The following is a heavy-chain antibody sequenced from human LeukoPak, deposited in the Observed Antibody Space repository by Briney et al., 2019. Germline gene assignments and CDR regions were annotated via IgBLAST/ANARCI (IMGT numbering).Heavy chain of an antibody. CDR3: ARGGDSSGYLDY. D-gene: IGHD3-22*01. V-gene: IGHV4-34*01. Sequence: SSETLSLTCAVYGGSFSGYYWSWIRQPPGKGLEWIGEINHSGSTNYNPSLKSRVTISVDTSKNQFSLKLSSVTAADTAVYYCARGGDSSGYLDYWGQGTLVTVSS. J-gene: IGHJ4*02. CDR2: INHSGST. CDR1: GGSFSGYY.